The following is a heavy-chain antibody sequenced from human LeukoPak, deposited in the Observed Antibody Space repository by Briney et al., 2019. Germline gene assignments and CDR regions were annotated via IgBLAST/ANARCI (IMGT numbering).Heavy chain of an antibody. D-gene: IGHD6-19*01. J-gene: IGHJ4*02. V-gene: IGHV3-30*18. CDR3: AKGGSGWYGLWLDY. CDR2: ISYDGSNK. Sequence: GGSLRLSCAVSEFTFSSYGMHWVRQAPGKGLEWVAVISYDGSNKYYADSVKGRFTISRDNSKNTLYLQMNSLRAEDTAVYYCAKGGSGWYGLWLDYWGQGTLVTVSS. CDR1: EFTFSSYG.